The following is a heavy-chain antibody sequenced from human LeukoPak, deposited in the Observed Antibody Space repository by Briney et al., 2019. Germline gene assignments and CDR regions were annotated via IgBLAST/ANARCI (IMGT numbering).Heavy chain of an antibody. CDR3: AKDGSWSCTD. V-gene: IGHV3-30*02. D-gene: IGHD2-8*02. J-gene: IGHJ4*02. CDR2: IAHHGNNK. Sequence: GGSLRLSCGASGFTFSSSAMHWVRQGPGKGLEWVAYIAHHGNNKYYADSVKGRFTISRDNSKGSLYLQMSSLRADDTAVYYCAKDGSWSCTDWGQGTLVRVSS. CDR1: GFTFSSSA.